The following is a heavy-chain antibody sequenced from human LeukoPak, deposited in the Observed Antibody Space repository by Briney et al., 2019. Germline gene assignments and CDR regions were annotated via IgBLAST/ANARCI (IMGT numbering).Heavy chain of an antibody. V-gene: IGHV3-7*01. CDR2: IKHNGDEL. CDR3: ARELRTFDS. CDR1: GFTFSSYW. D-gene: IGHD3-16*01. J-gene: IGHJ4*02. Sequence: PGGSLRLSCAASGFTFSSYWMTWVRQAQGKGLEWVANIKHNGDELNYVDSVEDRFTISRDNAKNSLYLHMTGLRAEDTAVYYCARELRTFDSWGQGTLVTVSS.